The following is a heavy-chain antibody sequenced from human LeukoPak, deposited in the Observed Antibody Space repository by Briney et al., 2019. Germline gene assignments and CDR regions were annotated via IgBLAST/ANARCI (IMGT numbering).Heavy chain of an antibody. CDR1: GFTFSNPW. J-gene: IGHJ6*02. Sequence: GGSLSLSCAASGFTFSNPWIGWVRQAPGRGLGWVGRIKRKIKGGTKDYGEPVKARFNISRDDSKNTLYVQMNGLKTEDTGVYYCTTDRVTIFGVVIYYYGMDLWGQGTTVSVSS. V-gene: IGHV3-15*01. CDR2: IKRKIKGGTK. CDR3: TTDRVTIFGVVIYYYGMDL. D-gene: IGHD3-3*01.